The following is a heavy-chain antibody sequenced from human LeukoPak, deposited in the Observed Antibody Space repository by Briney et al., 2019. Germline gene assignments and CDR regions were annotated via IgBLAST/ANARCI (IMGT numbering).Heavy chain of an antibody. Sequence: ASVKVSCKASGYTFTGYYMHWVRQAPGQGLEWMGWINPNSGGTNYAQKFQGRVTMTRDMSTSTVYMELRSLRSDDTAVYYCARDLKRGYSSGRYSWGTGSSNDYWGQGTLVTVSS. CDR1: GYTFTGYY. D-gene: IGHD6-19*01. CDR2: INPNSGGT. J-gene: IGHJ4*02. V-gene: IGHV1-2*02. CDR3: ARDLKRGYSSGRYSWGTGSSNDY.